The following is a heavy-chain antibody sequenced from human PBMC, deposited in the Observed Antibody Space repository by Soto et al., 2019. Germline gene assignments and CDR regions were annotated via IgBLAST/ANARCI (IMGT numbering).Heavy chain of an antibody. J-gene: IGHJ4*02. V-gene: IGHV4-39*01. CDR3: ARHLYSGESSGYYGY. Sequence: QLQLQESGPGLVKPSETLSLTCTVSDGSISRSTFYWGWIRQPPGKGLEWIGSVHYTGSTYYNPSLKSRVAMSVESSKNHLSLKVSSVTAADTAVYYCARHLYSGESSGYYGYWGQGALVTVSS. CDR2: VHYTGST. D-gene: IGHD3-22*01. CDR1: DGSISRSTFY.